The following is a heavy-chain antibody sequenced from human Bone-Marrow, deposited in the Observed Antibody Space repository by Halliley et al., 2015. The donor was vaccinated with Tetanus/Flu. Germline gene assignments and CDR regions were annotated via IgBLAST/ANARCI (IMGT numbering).Heavy chain of an antibody. V-gene: IGHV3-30*03. CDR2: ISLDGFTK. Sequence: QVQLVQSGGGAVQPGRSLRLSCATSGFTFSDYGMHWVRQTPGEGLEWVAFISLDGFTKYYADSVKGRFTISRDNSNSTVFLQMNNLRREDTAVYYCATPIGDIVVALDYWGQGTQVTVSS. CDR1: GFTFSDYG. CDR3: ATPIGDIVVALDY. D-gene: IGHD2-2*01. J-gene: IGHJ4*02.